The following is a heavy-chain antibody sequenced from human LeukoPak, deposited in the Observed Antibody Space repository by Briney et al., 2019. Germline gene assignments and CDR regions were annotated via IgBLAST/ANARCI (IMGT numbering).Heavy chain of an antibody. Sequence: PSETLSLTCTVSGGSITSYYWNWIRQPPGKGLEWIGYIYYSGSTNYNPSLKSRVTMSVDTSENQFSLKLSSVTAADTAVYYCARAVGRHYFDYWGQGTLVTVSS. CDR1: GGSITSYY. D-gene: IGHD3-10*01. V-gene: IGHV4-59*01. CDR3: ARAVGRHYFDY. CDR2: IYYSGST. J-gene: IGHJ4*02.